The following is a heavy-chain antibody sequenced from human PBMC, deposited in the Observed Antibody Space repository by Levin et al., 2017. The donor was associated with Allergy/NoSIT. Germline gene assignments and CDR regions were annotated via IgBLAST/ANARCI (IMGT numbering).Heavy chain of an antibody. V-gene: IGHV3-30*04. Sequence: SCAASGFTFSSYAMHWVRQAPGKGLEWVAVISYDGSNKYYADSVKGRFTISRDNSKNTLYLQMNSLRAEDTAVYYCARAGGDYYYYGMDVCGQGTTVTVSS. CDR1: GFTFSSYA. J-gene: IGHJ6*02. D-gene: IGHD4-23*01. CDR2: ISYDGSNK. CDR3: ARAGGDYYYYGMDV.